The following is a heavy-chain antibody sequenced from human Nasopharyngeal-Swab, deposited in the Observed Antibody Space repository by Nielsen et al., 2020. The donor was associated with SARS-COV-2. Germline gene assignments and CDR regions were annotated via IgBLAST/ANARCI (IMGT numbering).Heavy chain of an antibody. V-gene: IGHV4-59*01. D-gene: IGHD1-7*01. J-gene: IGHJ4*02. CDR2: IHYGGST. CDR3: ARGRNYVYTPFDY. Sequence: SETLSLTCTVSGGSISGYFWSWVRQLPEKGLEWIGYIHYGGSTNYNPSLKSRVTISVDMSKNQFSLRLASVTAADTAVYYCARGRNYVYTPFDYWGQGSLVTVSS. CDR1: GGSISGYF.